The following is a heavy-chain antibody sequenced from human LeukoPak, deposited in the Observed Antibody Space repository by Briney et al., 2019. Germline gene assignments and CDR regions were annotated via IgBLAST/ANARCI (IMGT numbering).Heavy chain of an antibody. V-gene: IGHV4-34*01. J-gene: IGHJ3*02. Sequence: SETLSLTCTVSGGSISSYYWSWIRQPPGKGLEWIGEINHSGSTNYNPSLKSRVTISVDTSKNQFSLKLSSVTAADTAVYYCARVTMITFGGVIVMRAFDIWGQGTMVTVSS. CDR3: ARVTMITFGGVIVMRAFDI. D-gene: IGHD3-16*02. CDR2: INHSGST. CDR1: GGSISSYY.